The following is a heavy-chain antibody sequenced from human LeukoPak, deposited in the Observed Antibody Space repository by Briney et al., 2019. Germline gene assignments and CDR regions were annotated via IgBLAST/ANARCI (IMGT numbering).Heavy chain of an antibody. D-gene: IGHD3-10*01. J-gene: IGHJ6*02. V-gene: IGHV1-18*01. CDR1: GYTFTSYG. CDR2: ISAYNGNT. CDR3: ARAYRGGTMVRGGPSYYYYGMDV. Sequence: ASVTVSCKASGYTFTSYGISWVRQAPGQGLEGMGWISAYNGNTTYAQKLQGRVTMTTDTSTSTAYMELRSLRSDDTAVYYCARAYRGGTMVRGGPSYYYYGMDVWGQGTTVTVSS.